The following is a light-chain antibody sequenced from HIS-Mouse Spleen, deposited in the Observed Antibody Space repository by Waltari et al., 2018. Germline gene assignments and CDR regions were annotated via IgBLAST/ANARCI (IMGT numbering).Light chain of an antibody. J-gene: IGLJ2*01. CDR1: ALPKKY. CDR3: YSTDSSGNHRV. CDR2: EDS. V-gene: IGLV3-10*01. Sequence: SYDLTQPPSVSVSPGQTARITCSGDALPKKYAYWYQQKSGQAPVLVIYEDSKRPSGIPERFSGSSSGTMATLTISGAQVEDEADYYCYSTDSSGNHRVFGGGTKLTGL.